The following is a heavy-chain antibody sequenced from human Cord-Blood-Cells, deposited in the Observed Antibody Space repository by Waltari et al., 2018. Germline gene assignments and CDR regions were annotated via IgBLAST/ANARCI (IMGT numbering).Heavy chain of an antibody. Sequence: QVQLVQSGAEVKKPGASVKVSCKASGYTFTSYGISWVRQAPGQGLEWMGWISAYNGNTNYAQKLQGRVTRTTDTSTSTAYMELRSLGSDDTAVYYCASDSGSYPSLYYYYYYRDVWGKGTTVTVSS. CDR3: ASDSGSYPSLYYYYYYRDV. V-gene: IGHV1-18*04. CDR2: ISAYNGNT. D-gene: IGHD1-26*01. CDR1: GYTFTSYG. J-gene: IGHJ6*03.